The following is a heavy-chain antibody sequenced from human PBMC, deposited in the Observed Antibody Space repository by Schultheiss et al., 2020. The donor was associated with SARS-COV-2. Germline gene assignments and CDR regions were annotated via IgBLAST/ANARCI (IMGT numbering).Heavy chain of an antibody. Sequence: SCTVSGGSISSGGYYWSWIRQPPGKGLEWIGEINHSGSTNYNPSLMSRVTISVDTSKNQFSLKLSSVTAADTAVYYCARGVRLEWLLHYYYYYGMDVWGQGTTVTVSS. V-gene: IGHV4-39*07. CDR2: INHSGST. CDR3: ARGVRLEWLLHYYYYYGMDV. CDR1: GGSISSGGYY. J-gene: IGHJ6*02. D-gene: IGHD3-3*01.